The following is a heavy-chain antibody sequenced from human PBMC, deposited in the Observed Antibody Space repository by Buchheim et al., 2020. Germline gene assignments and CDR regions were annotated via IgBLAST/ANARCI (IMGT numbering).Heavy chain of an antibody. V-gene: IGHV4-61*02. CDR3: AARYYYDSSGYYYEEEYFDY. J-gene: IGHJ4*02. CDR2: IYTSGST. D-gene: IGHD3-22*01. CDR1: GGSISSGSYY. Sequence: QVQLQESGPGLVKPSQTLSLTCTVSGGSISSGSYYWSWIRQPAGKGLEWIGRIYTSGSTNYNPSLKSRVTISVDTSKNQFSLKLGSVTAADTAVYYCAARYYYDSSGYYYEEEYFDYWGQGTL.